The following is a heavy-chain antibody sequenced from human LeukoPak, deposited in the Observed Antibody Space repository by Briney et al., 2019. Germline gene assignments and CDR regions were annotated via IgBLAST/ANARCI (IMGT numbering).Heavy chain of an antibody. D-gene: IGHD3-22*01. CDR2: IYYSGST. V-gene: IGHV4-59*01. CDR3: ARGTYYYDSSGYH. CDR1: GGSLSSYY. Sequence: SETLSLTCTVSGGSLSSYYWSWIRQPPGRGLEWIGYIYYSGSTNYNPSLKSRVTISVDTSKNQFSLKLSSVTAADTAVYYCARGTYYYDSSGYHWGQGTLVTVSS. J-gene: IGHJ5*02.